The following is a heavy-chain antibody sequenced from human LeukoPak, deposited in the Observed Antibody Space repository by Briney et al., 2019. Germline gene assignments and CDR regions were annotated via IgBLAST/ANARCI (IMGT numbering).Heavy chain of an antibody. Sequence: GGSLGLPWEPLGFPFNTLALGWAPRLLGKGWEGVSFIRGSGDNAYYADSVKGRFTIFRDNSKNTLYRQMNSLRVEDTAVYYCANVIPRYSGSSVGAFDIWGQGTMVTVSS. CDR3: ANVIPRYSGSSVGAFDI. J-gene: IGHJ3*02. D-gene: IGHD1-26*01. CDR1: GFPFNTLA. CDR2: IRGSGDNA. V-gene: IGHV3-23*01.